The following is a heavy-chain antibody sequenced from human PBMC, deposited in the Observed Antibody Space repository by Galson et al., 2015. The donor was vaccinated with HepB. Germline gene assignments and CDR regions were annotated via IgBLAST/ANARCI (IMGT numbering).Heavy chain of an antibody. V-gene: IGHV3-48*02. D-gene: IGHD3-10*01. CDR2: ISTNGATI. Sequence: SLRLSCAASGFTFSAYTMNWVRRAPGKGLESIAYISTNGATIYYADSVKGRFTVSRDNARNSLYLQMNGLRDQDTAVYSCVRVFFGSERYSAYWYFDLWGRGTLVTVSS. J-gene: IGHJ2*01. CDR3: VRVFFGSERYSAYWYFDL. CDR1: GFTFSAYT.